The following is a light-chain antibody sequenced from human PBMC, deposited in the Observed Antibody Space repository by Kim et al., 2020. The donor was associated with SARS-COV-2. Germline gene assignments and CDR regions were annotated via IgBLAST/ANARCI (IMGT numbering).Light chain of an antibody. J-gene: IGLJ3*02. CDR1: SSDVGGYNY. V-gene: IGLV2-11*01. CDR2: TVT. CDR3: CSYAGIYTWV. Sequence: QSALTQPRSVSGFPGQSVTISCSGTSSDVGGYNYVSWYQQHPGKAPQLIIYTVTKRPSGVPDRFSGSTSGNTASLTISGLQTEDEADYYCCSYAGIYTWVFGGGTQLTVL.